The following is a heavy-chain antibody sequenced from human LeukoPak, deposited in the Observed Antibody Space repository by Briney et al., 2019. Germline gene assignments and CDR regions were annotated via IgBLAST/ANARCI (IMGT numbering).Heavy chain of an antibody. J-gene: IGHJ4*02. V-gene: IGHV3-30*04. CDR2: ISYDGSNK. CDR3: AVRRQGFFDY. Sequence: PGRSLRLSCAASGFTFSSYAMHWVRQAPGKGLEWVAVISYDGSNKYYADSVKGRFTISRDNSKNTLYLQVNSLRAEDTAVYYCAVRRQGFFDYWGQGTLVTVSS. CDR1: GFTFSSYA.